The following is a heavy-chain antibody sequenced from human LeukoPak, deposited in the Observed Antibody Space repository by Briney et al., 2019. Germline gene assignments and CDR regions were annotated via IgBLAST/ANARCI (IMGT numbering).Heavy chain of an antibody. CDR1: GFTFSSYS. CDR2: ISSSSYI. D-gene: IGHD3-10*01. CDR3: ARDLVSTMVRGVLFDY. J-gene: IGHJ4*02. Sequence: GGSLRLSCAASGFTFSSYSMNWVRQAPGKGLEWVSSISSSSYIYYADSVKGRFTISRDNAKNSLYLQMNSLRAEDTAVYYCARDLVSTMVRGVLFDYWGQGTLVTVSS. V-gene: IGHV3-21*01.